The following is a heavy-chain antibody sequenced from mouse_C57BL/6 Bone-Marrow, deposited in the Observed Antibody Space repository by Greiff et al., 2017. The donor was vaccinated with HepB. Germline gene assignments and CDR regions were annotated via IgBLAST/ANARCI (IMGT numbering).Heavy chain of an antibody. D-gene: IGHD5-1*01. CDR2: IDPSDSYT. V-gene: IGHV1-50*01. Sequence: QVQLKQPGAELVKPGASVKLSCKASGYTFTSYWMQWVKQRPGQGLEWIGEIDPSDSYTNYNQKFKGKATLTVDTSSSTAYMQLSSLTSEDSAVYYCARGEGVPFAYWGQGTLVTVSA. CDR3: ARGEGVPFAY. J-gene: IGHJ3*01. CDR1: GYTFTSYW.